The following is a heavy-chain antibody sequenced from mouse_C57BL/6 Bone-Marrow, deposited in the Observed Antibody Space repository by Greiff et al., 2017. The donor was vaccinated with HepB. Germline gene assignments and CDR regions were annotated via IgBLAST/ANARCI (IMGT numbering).Heavy chain of an antibody. CDR3: ARQENYGSSSWFAY. CDR2: ISSGGSYT. J-gene: IGHJ3*01. CDR1: GFTFSSYR. D-gene: IGHD1-1*01. V-gene: IGHV5-6*01. Sequence: EVKLMESGGDLVKPGGSLKLSCAASGFTFSSYRMSWVRQTPDKRLEWVATISSGGSYTYYPDSVKGRFTISRDNAKNTLYLQMSSLKSEDTAMYYCARQENYGSSSWFAYWGQGTLVTVSA.